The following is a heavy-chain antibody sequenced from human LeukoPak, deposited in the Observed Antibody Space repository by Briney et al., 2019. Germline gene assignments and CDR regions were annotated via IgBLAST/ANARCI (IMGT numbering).Heavy chain of an antibody. Sequence: GGSLRLSCAASGFTFSSYAMSWVRQAPGKGLEWVSAISGSGGSTYYADSVNGRFTISRDNSKNTLYLRMNSLRAEDTAVYCCARGGYFYYWGQGTLVTVSS. D-gene: IGHD2-15*01. CDR2: ISGSGGST. CDR1: GFTFSSYA. CDR3: ARGGYFYY. J-gene: IGHJ4*02. V-gene: IGHV3-23*01.